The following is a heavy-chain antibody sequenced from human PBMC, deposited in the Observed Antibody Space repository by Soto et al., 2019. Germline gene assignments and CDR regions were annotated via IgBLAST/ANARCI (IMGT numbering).Heavy chain of an antibody. Sequence: SVKVSFKASGGTFSSYAISWVRQAPGQGLEWMGGIIPIFGTANYAQKFQGRVTITADKSTSTAYMELSGLRSEDTAVYYCAGVYYDILTGYFKPYYYGMDVWGQGTTVTAP. CDR3: AGVYYDILTGYFKPYYYGMDV. J-gene: IGHJ6*02. V-gene: IGHV1-69*06. CDR1: GGTFSSYA. D-gene: IGHD3-9*01. CDR2: IIPIFGTA.